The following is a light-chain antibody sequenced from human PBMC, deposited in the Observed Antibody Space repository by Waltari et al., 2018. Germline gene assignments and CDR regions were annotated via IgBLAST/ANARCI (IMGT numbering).Light chain of an antibody. CDR1: KLGDKY. CDR3: QAWDSSTHVV. J-gene: IGLJ2*01. V-gene: IGLV3-1*01. Sequence: SYELTQPPSVSVSPGQTASITCSGDKLGDKYACWYQQKPGQSPVLVFYQDSKRPSGSPERFSGSNSGNTATLTISGTQAMDEADYYCQAWDSSTHVVFGGGTKLTVL. CDR2: QDS.